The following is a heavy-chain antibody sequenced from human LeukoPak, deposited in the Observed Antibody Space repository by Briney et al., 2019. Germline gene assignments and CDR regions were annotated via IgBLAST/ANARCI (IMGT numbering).Heavy chain of an antibody. Sequence: PGGSLRLSCAASGFTFSSYAMSWVRQAPGKGLEWVSAISGSGGSTYYADSVKGRFTISRDNSKNTLYLLMNSLRAEDTAVYYCAKSIYGSGSYPYYYYGMDVWGQGTTVTVSS. CDR3: AKSIYGSGSYPYYYYGMDV. V-gene: IGHV3-23*01. CDR1: GFTFSSYA. D-gene: IGHD3-10*01. CDR2: ISGSGGST. J-gene: IGHJ6*02.